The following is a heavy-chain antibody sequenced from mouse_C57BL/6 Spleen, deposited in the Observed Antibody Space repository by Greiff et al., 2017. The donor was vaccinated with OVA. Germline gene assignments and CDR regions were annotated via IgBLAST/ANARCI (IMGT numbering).Heavy chain of an antibody. V-gene: IGHV1-19*01. CDR1: GYTFTDYY. D-gene: IGHD1-1*01. Sequence: EVQLQQSGPVLVKPGASVKMSCKASGYTFTDYYMNWVKQSHGKSLEWIGVINPYNGGTSYNQKFKGKATLTVDKSSSTAYMELNSLTSEDSAVYYCARRYYYGSSYAMDYWGQGTSVTVSS. J-gene: IGHJ4*01. CDR3: ARRYYYGSSYAMDY. CDR2: INPYNGGT.